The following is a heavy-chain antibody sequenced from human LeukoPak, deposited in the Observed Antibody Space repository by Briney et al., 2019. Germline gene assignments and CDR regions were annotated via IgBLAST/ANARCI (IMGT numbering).Heavy chain of an antibody. CDR3: VRGSRGNYDT. CDR1: GFTFSSYA. CDR2: ITSSGDNT. D-gene: IGHD3-22*01. J-gene: IGHJ5*02. Sequence: GGSLRLSCAPSGFTFSSYAVCWVRQAPGKGRQCVSSITSSGDNTYYADSVNGRFTISRDNTKNTLHLQVNSLRAEDTAVYYCVRGSRGNYDTWGQGTLVTVSS. V-gene: IGHV3-23*01.